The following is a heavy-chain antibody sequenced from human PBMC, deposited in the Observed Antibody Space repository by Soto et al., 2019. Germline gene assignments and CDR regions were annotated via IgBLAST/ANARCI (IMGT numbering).Heavy chain of an antibody. CDR1: GFTFHDYA. CDR3: ANSPYDAGIDHYIES. CDR2: ISWSGKTL. V-gene: IGHV3-9*01. Sequence: EVQLVESGGGLVHPGRSLRLSCAASGFTFHDYAMQWVRQVPGKGLEWVSGISWSGKTLGYADSVKGRFTISRDNARNSLYLEMNSLRPEDTAVYYCANSPYDAGIDHYIESWGQGTLVTVSS. D-gene: IGHD3-22*01. J-gene: IGHJ4*02.